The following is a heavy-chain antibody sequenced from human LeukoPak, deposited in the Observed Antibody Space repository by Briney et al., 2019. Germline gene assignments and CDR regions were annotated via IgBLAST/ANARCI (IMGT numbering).Heavy chain of an antibody. D-gene: IGHD4-11*01. CDR2: VNHEGDS. Sequence: SETLSLTCAVYGVSLRGYYWSWIRQSPEKGLEWIGEVNHEGDSLYSPSLKSRLTVSVDMSKNQFSLNLRSVTAAYTAVYFCARGSNYVSDYYFDVWGKGTTVIVSS. J-gene: IGHJ6*03. V-gene: IGHV4-34*01. CDR3: ARGSNYVSDYYFDV. CDR1: GVSLRGYY.